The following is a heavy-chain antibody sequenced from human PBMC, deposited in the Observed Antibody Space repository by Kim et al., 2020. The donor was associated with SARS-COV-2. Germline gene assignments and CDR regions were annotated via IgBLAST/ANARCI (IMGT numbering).Heavy chain of an antibody. V-gene: IGHV1-3*01. CDR3: ARGITVTAYNAFDI. J-gene: IGHJ3*02. D-gene: IGHD2-21*02. CDR1: GYTFTNYA. CDR2: INADNGNT. Sequence: ASVKVSCKASGYTFTNYAMHWVRQAPGQRLGWMGWINADNGNTKYSQKFQGRVTITRDTSANTAYMELSSLRSEDTAVYYCARGITVTAYNAFDIWGQGTMVTVSS.